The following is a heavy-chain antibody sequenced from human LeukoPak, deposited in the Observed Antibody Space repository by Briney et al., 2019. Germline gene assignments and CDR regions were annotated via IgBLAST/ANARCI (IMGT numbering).Heavy chain of an antibody. CDR3: ATAAGKTTVTYFDY. D-gene: IGHD4-17*01. V-gene: IGHV3-66*01. Sequence: GGSLRLSCAASGFTVSSTYMSWVRQAPGKGLEWVSIIYSGGDTYYPDSVKGRFTISRDNSKNTLYLQMNSLRAEDTAVYHCATAAGKTTVTYFDYWGQGTLVTVSS. J-gene: IGHJ4*02. CDR2: IYSGGDT. CDR1: GFTVSSTY.